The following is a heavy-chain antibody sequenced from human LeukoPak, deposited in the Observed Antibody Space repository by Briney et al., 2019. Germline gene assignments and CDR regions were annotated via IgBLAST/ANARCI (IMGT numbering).Heavy chain of an antibody. D-gene: IGHD3-9*01. J-gene: IGHJ3*02. CDR3: VRASIQDDFTGYAFDI. Sequence: GASVKVSCKASRYTLTGYYLHWVRQAPGQGLEWMGWINPVTGGTKYGQKFQGRVTMTRDTSINTAYMDLTSLRSDDTAVYYCVRASIQDDFTGYAFDIWGQGTMVTVSS. CDR1: RYTLTGYY. CDR2: INPVTGGT. V-gene: IGHV1-2*02.